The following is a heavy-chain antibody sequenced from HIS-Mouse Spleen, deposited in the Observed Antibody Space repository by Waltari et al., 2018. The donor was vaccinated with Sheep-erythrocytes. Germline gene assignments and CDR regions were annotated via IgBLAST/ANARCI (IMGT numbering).Heavy chain of an antibody. CDR2: IYYSGRT. CDR3: ARAPAALSGSYPRRGYYFDY. D-gene: IGHD1-26*01. CDR1: GGSISSSSYY. V-gene: IGHV4-39*07. J-gene: IGHJ4*02. Sequence: QLQLQESGPGLVKPSETLSLTCTVSGGSISSSSYYWGWIRQPPGKGLEWIGSIYYSGRTYYNPSLKSRVTISVDTSKNQFSLKLSSVTAADTAVYYCARAPAALSGSYPRRGYYFDYWGQGTLVTVSS.